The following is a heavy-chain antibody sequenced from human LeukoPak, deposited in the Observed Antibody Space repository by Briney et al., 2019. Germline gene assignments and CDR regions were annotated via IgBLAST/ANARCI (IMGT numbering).Heavy chain of an antibody. CDR2: IYYSGST. Sequence: GSLRLSCAASGFTFSSYAMSWVRQPPGKGLEWIGIIYYSGSTYSNPSLKSRVTISVDTSKNQFSLKLSSVTAADTAVYYCASFYCSGGSCYQYYCYYYMDVWGKGTTVTISS. V-gene: IGHV4-39*01. CDR3: ASFYCSGGSCYQYYCYYYMDV. CDR1: GFTFSSYA. J-gene: IGHJ6*03. D-gene: IGHD2-15*01.